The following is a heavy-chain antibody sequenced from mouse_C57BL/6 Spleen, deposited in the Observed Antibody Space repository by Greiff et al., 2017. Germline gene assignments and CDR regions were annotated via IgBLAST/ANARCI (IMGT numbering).Heavy chain of an antibody. CDR3: ARDRIYYGYPTMDY. CDR2: ISDGGSYT. V-gene: IGHV5-4*01. Sequence: EVQRVESGGGLVKPGGSLKLSCAASGFTFSSYAMSWVRQTPEKRLEWVATISDGGSYTYYPDNVKGRFTISRDNAKNNLYLQMSHLKSEDTAMYDCARDRIYYGYPTMDYGGQGTSVTVSS. J-gene: IGHJ4*01. CDR1: GFTFSSYA. D-gene: IGHD2-2*01.